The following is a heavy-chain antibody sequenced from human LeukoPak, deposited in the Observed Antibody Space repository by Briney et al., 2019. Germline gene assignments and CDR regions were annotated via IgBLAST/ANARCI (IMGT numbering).Heavy chain of an antibody. CDR1: GFTVSSNY. Sequence: PGGSLRLSCAASGFTVSSNYMSWVRQPPGKGLEWIGSIYYSGSTYYNPSLKSRVTISVDTSKNQFSLKLSSVTAADTAVYYCARVGYDILTGYLNWFDPWGQGTLVTVSS. J-gene: IGHJ5*02. CDR3: ARVGYDILTGYLNWFDP. CDR2: IYYSGST. D-gene: IGHD3-9*01. V-gene: IGHV4-38-2*01.